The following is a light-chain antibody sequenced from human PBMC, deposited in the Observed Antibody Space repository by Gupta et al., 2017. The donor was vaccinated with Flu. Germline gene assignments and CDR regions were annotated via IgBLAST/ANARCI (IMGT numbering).Light chain of an antibody. V-gene: IGLV1-44*01. CDR1: SSNIGSNT. Sequence: QSVLTQPPSASGTPGQRVTISCAGSSSNIGSNTVNWYQQVPGTAPKLLIYTNNQWPSGVPDRFSGSKSGTSASLAISGLQAEDEADYYCSAWDDSRNGYVFGTGTKVTVL. CDR3: SAWDDSRNGYV. CDR2: TNN. J-gene: IGLJ1*01.